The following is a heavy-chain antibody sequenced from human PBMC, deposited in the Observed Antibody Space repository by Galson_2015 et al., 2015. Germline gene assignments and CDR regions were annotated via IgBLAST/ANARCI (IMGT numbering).Heavy chain of an antibody. CDR1: GFTFSSYA. CDR3: AKAATQYYKDV. Sequence: SLRLSCAASGFTFSSYAMHWVRQAPGKGLEWVAVISYDESNKYYADSVKGRFTISRDNSKNTLYLEANSLGADDTAVYYCAKAATQYYKDVWGKGTTVIVSS. CDR2: ISYDESNK. V-gene: IGHV3-30*07. J-gene: IGHJ6*03.